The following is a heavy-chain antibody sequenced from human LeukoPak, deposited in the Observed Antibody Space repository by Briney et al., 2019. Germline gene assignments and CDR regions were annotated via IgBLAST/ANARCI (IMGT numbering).Heavy chain of an antibody. CDR1: GFSLSIDA. CDR2: ISGGTT. Sequence: GRCLRLSCAASGFSLSIDAMNGVRQTPGKGLEWLSGISGGTTYYAGSVRGRFTISRDSSKNTLYLHMDNLRGEDTAVYFCAKGYTTGWSEGYLDYWGQGTLVSVSS. V-gene: IGHV3-23*01. J-gene: IGHJ4*02. D-gene: IGHD6-19*01. CDR3: AKGYTTGWSEGYLDY.